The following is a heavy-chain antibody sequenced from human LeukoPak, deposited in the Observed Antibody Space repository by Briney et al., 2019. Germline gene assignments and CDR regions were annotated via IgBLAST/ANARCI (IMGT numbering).Heavy chain of an antibody. CDR1: GYTFTACY. Sequence: ASVKAACKASGYTFTACYILWVRQAPGQGLECIVWINPNSGYTKYSQEFKGRVTMTRDTYISRTYTELSGLTSDDTDVYYCARGYYDSGGRRLDSRGQGTMVSDSS. J-gene: IGHJ4*02. CDR3: ARGYYDSGGRRLDS. CDR2: INPNSGYT. D-gene: IGHD3-22*01. V-gene: IGHV1-2*02.